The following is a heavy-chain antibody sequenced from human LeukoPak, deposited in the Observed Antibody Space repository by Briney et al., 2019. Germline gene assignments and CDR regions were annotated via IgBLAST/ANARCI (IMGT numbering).Heavy chain of an antibody. CDR3: ARDRILRQFDY. V-gene: IGHV3-21*01. D-gene: IGHD4-17*01. CDR2: ISSSSSYI. Sequence: KPGGSLRLSCAASGFTFGSYSMNWVRQAPGKGLEWVSSISSSSSYIYYADSVKGRFTISRDNAKNSLYLQMNSLRAEDTAVYYCARDRILRQFDYWGQGTLVTVSS. J-gene: IGHJ4*02. CDR1: GFTFGSYS.